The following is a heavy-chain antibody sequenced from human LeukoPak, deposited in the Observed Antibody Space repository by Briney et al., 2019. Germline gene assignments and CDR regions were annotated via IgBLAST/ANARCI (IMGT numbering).Heavy chain of an antibody. V-gene: IGHV4-59*01. D-gene: IGHD3-10*01. CDR2: IYYSGST. Sequence: SETLSLTCTVSGDSISSYYWSWIRQPPGKGLEWIGYIYYSGSTNYNPSLKSRVTISVDTSKNQFSLKLSSVTAADTAVYYCARDAVGGSGSYYSGSWFDPWGQGTLVTVSS. J-gene: IGHJ5*02. CDR3: ARDAVGGSGSYYSGSWFDP. CDR1: GDSISSYY.